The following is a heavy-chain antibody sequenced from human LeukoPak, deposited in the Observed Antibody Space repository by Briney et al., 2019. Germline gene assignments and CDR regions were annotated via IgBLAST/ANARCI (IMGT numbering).Heavy chain of an antibody. D-gene: IGHD3-3*02. Sequence: PGGSLRLSCAAPGFTFSSYGMHWVRQAPGKGLEWVAVISYDGSNKYYADSVKGRFTISRDNSKNTLYLQMNSLRAEDTAVYYCAKDSTYDYWGQGTLVTVSS. J-gene: IGHJ4*02. V-gene: IGHV3-30*18. CDR3: AKDSTYDY. CDR2: ISYDGSNK. CDR1: GFTFSSYG.